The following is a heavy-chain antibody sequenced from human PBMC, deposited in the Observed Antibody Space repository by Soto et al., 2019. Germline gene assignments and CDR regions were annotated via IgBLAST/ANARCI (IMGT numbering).Heavy chain of an antibody. J-gene: IGHJ5*02. CDR1: GFTFSSYA. Sequence: QVQLVESGGGVVQPGRSLRLSCAASGFTFSSYAMHWVRQAPGKGLEWVAVISYDGSNKYYADSVKGRFTISRDNSKNTLYLQVNSLRAEDTAVYYCARAGGRYSYGQNWFDPWGQGTLVTVSS. CDR2: ISYDGSNK. D-gene: IGHD5-18*01. CDR3: ARAGGRYSYGQNWFDP. V-gene: IGHV3-30-3*01.